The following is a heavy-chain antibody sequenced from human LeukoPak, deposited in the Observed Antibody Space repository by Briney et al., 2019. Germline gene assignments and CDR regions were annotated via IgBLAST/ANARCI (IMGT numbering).Heavy chain of an antibody. D-gene: IGHD5-18*01. Sequence: GGSLRLSCAASGFTFSTYAMSWVRQAPGKGLEWVSAISGSGSSTYYADSVKGRFTISRDNSKNTLYLQMNSLRAEDTAVYYCAKRGTTMEKEGFDYWGQGSLVTVSS. J-gene: IGHJ4*02. CDR3: AKRGTTMEKEGFDY. V-gene: IGHV3-23*01. CDR2: ISGSGSST. CDR1: GFTFSTYA.